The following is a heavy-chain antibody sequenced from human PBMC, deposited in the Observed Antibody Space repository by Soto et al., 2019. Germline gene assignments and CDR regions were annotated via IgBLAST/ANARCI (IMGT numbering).Heavy chain of an antibody. J-gene: IGHJ4*02. CDR2: IKSKTDGGTT. CDR3: TRTFGYYFDY. Sequence: EVQLVESGGGLVQPGGSLKLSCAASGFTFSGSAMHWVRQASGKGLEWVGRIKSKTDGGTTDYAAPVKGRFTISRDDSKNTLYLQMNSLKTEDTAVYYCTRTFGYYFDYWGQGTLVTVSS. CDR1: GFTFSGSA. D-gene: IGHD1-7*01. V-gene: IGHV3-15*01.